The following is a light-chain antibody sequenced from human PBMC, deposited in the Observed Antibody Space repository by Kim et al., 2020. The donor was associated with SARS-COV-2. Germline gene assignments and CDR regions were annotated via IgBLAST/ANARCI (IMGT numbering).Light chain of an antibody. V-gene: IGKV3-20*01. J-gene: IGKJ5*01. CDR2: HAF. CDR3: HQYGDSSIT. Sequence: EIVLTQSPGTLSLSPGERATLSCRASQSVTGSYLAWYQQKPGQAPRLLIYHAFNRATGIPDRFSGSGSGTDFALTISRLEPEDFAVYYCHQYGDSSITFGQGTRLEIK. CDR1: QSVTGSY.